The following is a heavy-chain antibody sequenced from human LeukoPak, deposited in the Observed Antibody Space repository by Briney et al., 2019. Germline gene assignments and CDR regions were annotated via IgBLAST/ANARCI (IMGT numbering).Heavy chain of an antibody. V-gene: IGHV4-61*01. CDR3: ARDRNWNSPVYFDY. CDR2: IYYSGST. D-gene: IGHD1-7*01. CDR1: GVSVSSGSYY. J-gene: IGHJ4*02. Sequence: PSGTLSLTCTVSGVSVSSGSYYWSWIRQPPGKGLEWIGYIYYSGSTNYNPSLKSRVTISVDTSKNQFSLKLSSVTAADTAVYYCARDRNWNSPVYFDYWGQGTLVTVSS.